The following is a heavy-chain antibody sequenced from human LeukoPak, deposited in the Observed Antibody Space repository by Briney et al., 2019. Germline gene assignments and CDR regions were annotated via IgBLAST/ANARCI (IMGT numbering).Heavy chain of an antibody. CDR2: ISNSSSYI. J-gene: IGHJ3*02. CDR3: ARELAVAGTGDAFDI. CDR1: GFTFSSYS. D-gene: IGHD6-19*01. Sequence: GGSLRLSCAASGFTFSSYSMNWVRQAPGKGLEWVSSISNSSSYIYYADSVKGRFAISRDNAKNSLYLQMNSLRAEDTAVYYCARELAVAGTGDAFDIWGQGTMVTVSS. V-gene: IGHV3-21*01.